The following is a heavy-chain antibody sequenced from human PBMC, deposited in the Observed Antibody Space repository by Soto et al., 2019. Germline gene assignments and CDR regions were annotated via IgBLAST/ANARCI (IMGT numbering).Heavy chain of an antibody. CDR3: AIGRPFDP. J-gene: IGHJ5*02. CDR1: GGSVSSGSSY. Sequence: QVQLQESGPRLVKPSETLSLTCTVSGGSVSSGSSYWSWLRQPPGKGLEWIGYIYYSGSTSYNPSLKSRVNMSVDTSKNQFSLKLSSVTAADTAVYYCAIGRPFDPWGQGTLVTVSS. CDR2: IYYSGST. V-gene: IGHV4-61*01.